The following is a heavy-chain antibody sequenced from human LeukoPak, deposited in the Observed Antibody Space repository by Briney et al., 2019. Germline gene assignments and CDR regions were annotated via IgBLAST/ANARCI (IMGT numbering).Heavy chain of an antibody. CDR1: GGSFSGYY. V-gene: IGHV4-59*01. Sequence: SETLSLTCAVYGGSFSGYYWSWIRQPPGKGLEWIGYIYYSGSTNYNPPLKSRVTISVDTSKNQFSLKLSSVTAADTAVYYCAREVRGVIRWNWFDPWGQGTLVTVSS. D-gene: IGHD3-10*01. J-gene: IGHJ5*02. CDR3: AREVRGVIRWNWFDP. CDR2: IYYSGST.